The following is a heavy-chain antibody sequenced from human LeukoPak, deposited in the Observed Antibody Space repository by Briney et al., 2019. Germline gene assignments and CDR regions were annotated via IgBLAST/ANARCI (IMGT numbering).Heavy chain of an antibody. D-gene: IGHD4-17*01. CDR2: INPNSGGT. CDR1: GYTFTGYY. Sequence: ASVKVSCKTSGYTFTGYYMHWVRQAPGQGLEWMGWINPNSGGTSYAQKFQGRITMTRDTSISTAYMELGRLTSDDTAVYYCARARDLSDYADYPHWDYYYMDVWGKGTTVTISS. CDR3: ARARDLSDYADYPHWDYYYMDV. V-gene: IGHV1-2*02. J-gene: IGHJ6*03.